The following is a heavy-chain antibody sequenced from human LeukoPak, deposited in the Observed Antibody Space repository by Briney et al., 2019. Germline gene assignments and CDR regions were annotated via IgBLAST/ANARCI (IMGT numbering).Heavy chain of an antibody. Sequence: SETLSLTCTVSGDSISSGDYYWRWIRQPAGKGLEWIGCISSSGSTNYNPSLKSRVTMSVDTSKNQFSLKLSSVTAADTAVYYCARGGYSYGYARYYYYYMDVWGKGTTVTVSS. CDR1: GDSISSGDYY. J-gene: IGHJ6*03. CDR3: ARGGYSYGYARYYYYYMDV. D-gene: IGHD5-18*01. CDR2: ISSSGST. V-gene: IGHV4-61*02.